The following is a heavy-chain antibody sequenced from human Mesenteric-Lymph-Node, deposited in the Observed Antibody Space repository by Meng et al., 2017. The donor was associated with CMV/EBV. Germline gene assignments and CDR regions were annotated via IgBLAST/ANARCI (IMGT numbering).Heavy chain of an antibody. V-gene: IGHV3-33*08. CDR1: GYSISSGYY. D-gene: IGHD1-14*01. Sequence: LSLTYTVSGYSISSGYYWGWIRQPPGKGLEWVAVIWYDGSNKYYADSVKGRFTISRDNARNALYLQLNSLRAEDTAVYFCVRDLGISGTTDYFDYWGQGTLVTVSS. J-gene: IGHJ4*02. CDR3: VRDLGISGTTDYFDY. CDR2: IWYDGSNK.